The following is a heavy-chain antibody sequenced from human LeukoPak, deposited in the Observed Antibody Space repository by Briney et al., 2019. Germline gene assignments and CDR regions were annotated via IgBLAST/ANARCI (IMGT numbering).Heavy chain of an antibody. CDR2: INPNSGGT. V-gene: IGHV1-2*06. Sequence: ASVKVSCKASGYTFTGYYMHWVRQAPGQGLECMGRINPNSGGTNYAQKFQGRVTMTRDTSISTAYMELSRLRSDDTAVYYCARLWGYYDSSGYPHAFDIWGQGTMVTVSS. CDR3: ARLWGYYDSSGYPHAFDI. J-gene: IGHJ3*02. D-gene: IGHD3-22*01. CDR1: GYTFTGYY.